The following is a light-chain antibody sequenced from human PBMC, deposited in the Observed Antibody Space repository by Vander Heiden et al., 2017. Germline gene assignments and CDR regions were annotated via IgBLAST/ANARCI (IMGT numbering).Light chain of an antibody. Sequence: QSALTQPPSASGSPGQSVTISCPGTTSDVGSYDYVSWYQQHAGKAPKLIIYEVNKRPSGVPDRFSGSKSGSTASLTVSGLQAEDEADYFCSSYAGNNNLVFGGGTKLTVL. CDR1: TSDVGSYDY. V-gene: IGLV2-8*01. J-gene: IGLJ2*01. CDR2: EVN. CDR3: SSYAGNNNLV.